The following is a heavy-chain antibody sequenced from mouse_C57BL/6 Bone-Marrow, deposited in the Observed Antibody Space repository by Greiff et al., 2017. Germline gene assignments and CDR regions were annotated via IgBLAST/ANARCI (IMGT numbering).Heavy chain of an antibody. CDR2: ISNGGSYT. V-gene: IGHV5-6*01. CDR1: GFTFSSYG. CDR3: SRRRDFDY. J-gene: IGHJ2*01. Sequence: EVQGVESGGDLVKPGGSLKLSCAASGFTFSSYGMSWVRQTPDKRLEWVATISNGGSYTDYPDSVKGRFTISRDNANNTLYLQMSSLKSEDTAMYYFSRRRDFDYWGQGTTLTVSS.